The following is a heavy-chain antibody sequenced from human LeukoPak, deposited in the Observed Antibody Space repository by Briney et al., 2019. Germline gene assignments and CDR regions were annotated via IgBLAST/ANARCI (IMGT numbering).Heavy chain of an antibody. Sequence: SETLSLTRTVSGGSISSYYWSWIRQPPGKGLEWIGYIYYSGSTNYNPSLKSRVTISVDTSKNQFSLKLSSVTAADTAVYYCASSPFWYFDLWGRGTLVTVSS. J-gene: IGHJ2*01. V-gene: IGHV4-59*08. CDR1: GGSISSYY. CDR2: IYYSGST. CDR3: ASSPFWYFDL.